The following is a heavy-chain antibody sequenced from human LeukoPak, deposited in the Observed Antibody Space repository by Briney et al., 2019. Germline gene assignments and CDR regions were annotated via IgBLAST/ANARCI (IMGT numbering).Heavy chain of an antibody. D-gene: IGHD1-26*01. CDR2: IYSGGST. V-gene: IGHV3-66*02. CDR3: ARSWDARLNFDY. CDR1: GFIVSRNY. Sequence: PGGSLRLSCAASGFIVSRNYMNWVRQAPGKGLELVSVIYSGGSTYYADSVKGRFTISRDNSKNTVDLQMNDLRAEDTAVYYCARSWDARLNFDYWGQGTLVTVSS. J-gene: IGHJ4*02.